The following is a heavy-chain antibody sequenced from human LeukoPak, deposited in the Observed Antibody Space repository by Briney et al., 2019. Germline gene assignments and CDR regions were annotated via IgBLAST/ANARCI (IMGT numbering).Heavy chain of an antibody. V-gene: IGHV3-7*01. CDR3: VRAGWELDY. J-gene: IGHJ4*02. CDR2: IKEDGSEK. Sequence: GGSLRLSCGVSGFIFREYWMSWVRQPPGKGLQWVAHIKEDGSEKYYLDSVKGRFTIARDDAKNSLYLQMHSLRAEDTALYYCVRAGWELDYWGQGTPVTVSS. CDR1: GFIFREYW. D-gene: IGHD4-23*01.